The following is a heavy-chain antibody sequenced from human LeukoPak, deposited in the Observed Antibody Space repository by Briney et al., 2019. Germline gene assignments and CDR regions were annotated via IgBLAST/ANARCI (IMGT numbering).Heavy chain of an antibody. CDR2: ISSSSSYI. CDR3: AREGEQQLSFDY. V-gene: IGHV3-21*01. D-gene: IGHD6-13*01. Sequence: PGGSLRLSCAASGFTFSSYSMNWVRQAPGKGLEWVSSISSSSSYIYYADSVKGRFTISRDNAKNSLYLQMNSLRAEDTAVYYCAREGEQQLSFDYWGQGTLVTVSS. CDR1: GFTFSSYS. J-gene: IGHJ4*02.